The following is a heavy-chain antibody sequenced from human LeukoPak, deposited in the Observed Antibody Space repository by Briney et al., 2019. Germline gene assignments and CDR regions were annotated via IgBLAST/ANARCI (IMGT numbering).Heavy chain of an antibody. D-gene: IGHD3-9*01. CDR3: AKAESPDILSGYYRSYFDH. CDR1: GFTFSSSA. Sequence: GGSLRLSCAASGFTFSSSAMHWVRQAPGKGLEWVAVISYGGTTKIYAESVKGRFTISRDNSKDTLYLQMNSLTTEDTAVYYCAKAESPDILSGYYRSYFDHWGQGTLVTVSS. V-gene: IGHV3-30*04. CDR2: ISYGGTTK. J-gene: IGHJ4*02.